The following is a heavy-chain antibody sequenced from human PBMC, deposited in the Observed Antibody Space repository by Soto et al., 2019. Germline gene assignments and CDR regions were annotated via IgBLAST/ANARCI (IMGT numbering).Heavy chain of an antibody. CDR3: VRDLGRYFRSGYMDL. Sequence: EVQLVESGGGLVKPGGSLRLSCTASGFAFNTYSMNWVRQDPGKGLEWVSSINEDSTYIYYADSLRGRITISRDNAKDSLFLQMNSLRPDHTAVYYCVRDLGRYFRSGYMDLWGDGATVTVSS. CDR1: GFAFNTYS. J-gene: IGHJ6*03. V-gene: IGHV3-21*02. D-gene: IGHD3-9*01. CDR2: INEDSTYI.